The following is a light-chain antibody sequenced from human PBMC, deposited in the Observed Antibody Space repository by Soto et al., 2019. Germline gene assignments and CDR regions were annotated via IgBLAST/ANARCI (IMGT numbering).Light chain of an antibody. CDR3: QQSYTTVRS. V-gene: IGKV1-39*01. CDR2: AAS. Sequence: IQMTHSPSSLAASVGYRVTVSLLAIQDISNFLNWYQQKPGKAPQLLIYAASRLHSGVPARFSGSRAGTHFTLTISSLQPEDFATYSCQQSYTTVRSFGGGTKVDIK. J-gene: IGKJ4*01. CDR1: QDISNF.